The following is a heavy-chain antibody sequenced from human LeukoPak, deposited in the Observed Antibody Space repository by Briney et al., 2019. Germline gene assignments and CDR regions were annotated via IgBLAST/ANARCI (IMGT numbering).Heavy chain of an antibody. V-gene: IGHV3-23*01. CDR2: ISSSGSTT. CDR3: ARGYSSHFDY. D-gene: IGHD5-18*01. CDR1: GFTFSSYW. J-gene: IGHJ4*02. Sequence: GGSLRLSCAASGFTFSSYWMSWIRQAPGKGLEWVSYISSSGSTTYYADSVKGRFTISRDNSKNTLYLQMNSLRAEDTAVYYCARGYSSHFDYWGQGTLVTVSS.